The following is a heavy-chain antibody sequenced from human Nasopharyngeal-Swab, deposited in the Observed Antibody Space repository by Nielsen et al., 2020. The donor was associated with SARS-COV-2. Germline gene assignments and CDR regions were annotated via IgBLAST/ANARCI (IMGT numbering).Heavy chain of an antibody. V-gene: IGHV4-39*07. Sequence: SGPTLVKPTETLTLTCTVSGFSLSNARMGVSWIRQPPGKGLEWIGSIYYSGSTYYDPSLKSRVTISVDTSKNQFSLKLSSVTAADTAVYYCARVRYDILTGYHDNWFDPWGQGTLVTVSS. CDR1: GFSLSNARMG. J-gene: IGHJ5*02. CDR2: IYYSGST. D-gene: IGHD3-9*01. CDR3: ARVRYDILTGYHDNWFDP.